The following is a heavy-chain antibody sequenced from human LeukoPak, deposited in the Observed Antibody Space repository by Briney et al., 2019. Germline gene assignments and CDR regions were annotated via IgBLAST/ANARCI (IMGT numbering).Heavy chain of an antibody. Sequence: PSETLSLTCTVSGDSISIYYWSWIRQPPGKGLEWIGYIYYSGSTNHNPSLKSRVTISVDTSKNQFSLRLTSVTAADTAMYYCARGARGYSYGYFDYWGQGTLVTVSS. J-gene: IGHJ4*02. D-gene: IGHD5-18*01. CDR1: GDSISIYY. V-gene: IGHV4-59*01. CDR2: IYYSGST. CDR3: ARGARGYSYGYFDY.